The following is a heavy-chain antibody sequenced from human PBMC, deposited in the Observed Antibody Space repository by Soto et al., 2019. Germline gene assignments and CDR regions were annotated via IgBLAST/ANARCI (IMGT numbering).Heavy chain of an antibody. CDR1: GFTFSSYA. J-gene: IGHJ6*02. Sequence: PGGSLRLSCAASGFTFSSYAMSWVRQAPGKGLEWVSAISGSGGSTYYADSVKGRFTISRDNSKNTLYLQMNSLRAEDTAVYYCAKVLDTAMAKIAYYCYHYGMDVSGPRTTVSLSS. CDR3: AKVLDTAMAKIAYYCYHYGMDV. D-gene: IGHD5-18*01. V-gene: IGHV3-23*01. CDR2: ISGSGGST.